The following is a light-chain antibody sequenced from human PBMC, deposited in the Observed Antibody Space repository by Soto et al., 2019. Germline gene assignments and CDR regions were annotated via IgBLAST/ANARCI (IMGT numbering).Light chain of an antibody. CDR2: DAS. CDR3: QQYNNWPPIT. CDR1: QSVSSY. Sequence: PVERATLSCRASQSVSSYLAWYQQKPGQAPRLLIYDASNRATGIPARFSGSGSGTEFTLTISSLQSEDFAVYYCQQYNNWPPITFGQGTRLEI. V-gene: IGKV3D-15*01. J-gene: IGKJ5*01.